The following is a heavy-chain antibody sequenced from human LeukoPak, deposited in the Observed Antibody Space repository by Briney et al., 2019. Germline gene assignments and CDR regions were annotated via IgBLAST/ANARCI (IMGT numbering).Heavy chain of an antibody. CDR3: AKDRIYGDLAREIDQ. Sequence: GSLRLSCAASGFTFSSYSMNWVRQAPGKGLEWVSGVSNSGDSTWYADSVKGRFTISRDNSKDTLYLQMKSLSAEDTAVYYCAKDRIYGDLAREIDQWGQGTLVTISS. CDR2: VSNSGDST. CDR1: GFTFSSYS. D-gene: IGHD2-21*02. J-gene: IGHJ5*02. V-gene: IGHV3-23*01.